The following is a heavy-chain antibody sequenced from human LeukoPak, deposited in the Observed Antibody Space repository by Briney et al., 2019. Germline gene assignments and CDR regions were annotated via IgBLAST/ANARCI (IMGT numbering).Heavy chain of an antibody. Sequence: RGSLRLSCAASGFTFSDYYMSWIRQAPGKGLEWVSYISSSGSTIYYADSVKGRFTISRDNAKNSLYLQMNSLRAEDTAVYYCARHSSSSYYYGMDVWGQGTTVTVSS. CDR1: GFTFSDYY. CDR2: ISSSGSTI. CDR3: ARHSSSSYYYGMDV. J-gene: IGHJ6*02. D-gene: IGHD6-6*01. V-gene: IGHV3-11*01.